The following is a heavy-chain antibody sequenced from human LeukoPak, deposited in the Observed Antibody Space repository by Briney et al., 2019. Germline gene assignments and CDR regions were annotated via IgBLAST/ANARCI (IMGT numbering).Heavy chain of an antibody. D-gene: IGHD1-26*01. V-gene: IGHV3-30*02. J-gene: IGHJ3*02. CDR3: AKIPPVPTKPDAFDI. Sequence: GGSLRLSCAASGFTFSRSDMHWVRQAPGKGLEWVAFIRYDGSNEYFADSVKGRFTISRDNSKNTLYLQMNSLRAEDTAVYYCAKIPPVPTKPDAFDIRGQGTMVTVSS. CDR1: GFTFSRSD. CDR2: IRYDGSNE.